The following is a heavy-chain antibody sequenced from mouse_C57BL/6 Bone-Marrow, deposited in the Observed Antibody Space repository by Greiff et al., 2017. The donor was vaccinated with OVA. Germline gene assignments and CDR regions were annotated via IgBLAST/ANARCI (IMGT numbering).Heavy chain of an antibody. J-gene: IGHJ4*01. CDR2: ISNGGGST. V-gene: IGHV5-12*01. CDR3: ATPNDGYYSLYYAMDY. D-gene: IGHD2-3*01. CDR1: GFTFSDYY. Sequence: EVKVEESGGGLVQPGGSLKLSCAASGFTFSDYYMYWVRQTPEKRLEWVAYISNGGGSTYYPDTVKGRFTISRDNAKNTLYLQMSRLKSEDTAMYYCATPNDGYYSLYYAMDYWGQGTSVTVSS.